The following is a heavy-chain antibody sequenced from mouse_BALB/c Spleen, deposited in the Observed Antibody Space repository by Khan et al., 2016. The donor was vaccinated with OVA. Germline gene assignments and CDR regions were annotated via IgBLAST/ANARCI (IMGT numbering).Heavy chain of an antibody. CDR1: GFTFSSYS. CDR3: ASHLTGSFAY. J-gene: IGHJ3*01. D-gene: IGHD4-1*01. V-gene: IGHV5-6*01. Sequence: EVQGVESGGDLVKPGGSLKLSCAASGFTFSSYSMSWVRQTPDKRLEWVATISSGGDYTYYPDSVKGRFTISRDNARKTLYLQMSSLKSEDTAMYYWASHLTGSFAYWGQGTLVTVSA. CDR2: ISSGGDYT.